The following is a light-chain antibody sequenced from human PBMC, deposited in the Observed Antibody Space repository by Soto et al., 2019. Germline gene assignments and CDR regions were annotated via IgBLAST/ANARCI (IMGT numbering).Light chain of an antibody. Sequence: QSVLTPPASLFGSPGQSITLSFTGTSSYVGGFNSVSWYQLRPGTAPKLILYDVVDRPSGVSYRFSGSKSGNTASLTISGLQAADEADYFCSSYTSTMTNVFGSGTKVTVL. V-gene: IGLV2-14*03. CDR2: DVV. CDR1: SSYVGGFNS. CDR3: SSYTSTMTNV. J-gene: IGLJ1*01.